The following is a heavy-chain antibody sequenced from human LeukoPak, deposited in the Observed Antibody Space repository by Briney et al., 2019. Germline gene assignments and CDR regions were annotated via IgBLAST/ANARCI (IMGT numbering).Heavy chain of an antibody. J-gene: IGHJ3*02. D-gene: IGHD5-18*01. CDR2: IYTSGST. V-gene: IGHV4-61*02. CDR1: GGSISSGSYY. Sequence: SGTLSLTCTVSGGSISSGSYYWSWSRQPAGKGLEWIGRIYTSGSTNYNPSLESRVTISVDTSKNQFSLKLSSVTAADAAVYYCARAPYSLIQLSLVGGVFDIWGQGTMVPVSS. CDR3: ARAPYSLIQLSLVGGVFDI.